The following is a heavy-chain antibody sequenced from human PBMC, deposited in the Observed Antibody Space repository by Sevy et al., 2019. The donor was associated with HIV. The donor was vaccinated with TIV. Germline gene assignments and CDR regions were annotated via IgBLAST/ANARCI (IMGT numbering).Heavy chain of an antibody. CDR1: GFTFSSYA. Sequence: GGSLRLSCSASGFTFSSYAMHWVRQAPGKGLEYVSAISSNGGSTYYADSVKGRFTISRDNSKNTLYLQMSSLRAEDTVVYYCVSNLRFLEGMGAFDIWGQGTMVTVSS. CDR2: ISSNGGST. V-gene: IGHV3-64D*06. D-gene: IGHD3-3*01. CDR3: VSNLRFLEGMGAFDI. J-gene: IGHJ3*02.